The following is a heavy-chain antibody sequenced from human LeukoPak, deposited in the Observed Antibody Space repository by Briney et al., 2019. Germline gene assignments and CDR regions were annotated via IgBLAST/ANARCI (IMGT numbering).Heavy chain of an antibody. CDR3: AKRVTSCYVH. V-gene: IGHV3-23*01. D-gene: IGHD2-2*01. Sequence: SGGSLRLSCAASGFTFSSYAMSWVRQAPGKGLGWVSAISGSGGSTYYADSVKGRFTISRDNSKNTLYLQMNSLRAEDTAVYYCAKRVTSCYVHWGQGTLVTVSS. CDR2: ISGSGGST. CDR1: GFTFSSYA. J-gene: IGHJ4*02.